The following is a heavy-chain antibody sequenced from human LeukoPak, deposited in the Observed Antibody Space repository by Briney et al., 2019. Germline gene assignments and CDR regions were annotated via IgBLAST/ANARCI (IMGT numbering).Heavy chain of an antibody. J-gene: IGHJ4*02. CDR2: MNPNSGNT. CDR3: ARGIVGATGFDY. D-gene: IGHD1-26*01. CDR1: GYTFTSYD. Sequence: ASVKVSCKASGYTFTSYDINWVRQATGQGLEWMGWMNPNSGNTGYARKFQGRVTMTRNTSISTAYMELSSLRSEDTAVYYCARGIVGATGFDYWGQGTLVTVSS. V-gene: IGHV1-8*01.